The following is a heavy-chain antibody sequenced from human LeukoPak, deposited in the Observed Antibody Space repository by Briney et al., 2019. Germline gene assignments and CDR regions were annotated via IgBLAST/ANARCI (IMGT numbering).Heavy chain of an antibody. CDR3: ASSQTYYYDSSGYYFGY. CDR2: INPNTGGA. Sequence: GASVKVSCKASGYTFTAYYLHWVRQAPGQGLEWMGWINPNTGGAKYAQKFQGRLTMTRDTSINTVYMGLSRLRSDDTAVYYCASSQTYYYDSSGYYFGYWGQGTLVTVSS. V-gene: IGHV1-2*02. J-gene: IGHJ4*02. CDR1: GYTFTAYY. D-gene: IGHD3-22*01.